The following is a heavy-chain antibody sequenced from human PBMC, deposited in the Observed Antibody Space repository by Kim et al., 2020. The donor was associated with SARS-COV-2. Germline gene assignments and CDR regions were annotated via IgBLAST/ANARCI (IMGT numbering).Heavy chain of an antibody. CDR1: GYSFTSYW. Sequence: GESLKISCKGSGYSFTSYWIGWVRQMPGKGLEWMGIIYPGDSDTRYSPSFQGQVTISADKSISTAYLQWSSLKASDTAMYYCARQKIALLPGAPFDYWGQGTLVTVSS. CDR2: IYPGDSDT. CDR3: ARQKIALLPGAPFDY. D-gene: IGHD1-26*01. J-gene: IGHJ4*02. V-gene: IGHV5-51*01.